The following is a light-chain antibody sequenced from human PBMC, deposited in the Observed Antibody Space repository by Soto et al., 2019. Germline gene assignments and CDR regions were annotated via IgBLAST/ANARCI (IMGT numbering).Light chain of an antibody. V-gene: IGLV1-40*01. CDR2: GNS. Sequence: QSVLTQPPSVSGAPGQRVTLSCTGSSSNIGAGYHVHWYQQLPGTAPKLLIYGNSNRPSGVPDRFSGSKSGTSASLAITGLQAEDEADYYCQSYDSSLSGSVFGGGTKVTVL. CDR1: SSNIGAGYH. CDR3: QSYDSSLSGSV. J-gene: IGLJ3*02.